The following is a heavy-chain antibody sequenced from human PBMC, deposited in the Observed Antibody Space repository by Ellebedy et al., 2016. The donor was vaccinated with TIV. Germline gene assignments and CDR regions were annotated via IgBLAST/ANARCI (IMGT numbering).Heavy chain of an antibody. CDR3: AKGRGGGSDSSAPRYYFDS. Sequence: GESLKISCATSGFTFSTYWMAWVRQAPGKGLEWVSTISHTGSRTYYANSVEGRFIISRDNSKRTLYLQMNSLRAEDTAVYYCAKGRGGGSDSSAPRYYFDSWGLGTLVTVSS. V-gene: IGHV3-23*01. D-gene: IGHD6-19*01. CDR2: ISHTGSRT. J-gene: IGHJ4*02. CDR1: GFTFSTYW.